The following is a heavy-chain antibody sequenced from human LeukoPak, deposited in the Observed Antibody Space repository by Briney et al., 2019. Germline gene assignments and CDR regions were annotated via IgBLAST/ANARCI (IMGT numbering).Heavy chain of an antibody. Sequence: SETLSLTCTVSGGSISSSSFYWGWICQAPGRGLEWIGSISYTGSTNYNPSLKSRVTISVDTSKNQFSLKLSSVAAADTAVHYCARASGYAEVEYWGQGTLVTVSS. V-gene: IGHV4-39*07. CDR2: ISYTGST. CDR3: ARASGYAEVEY. J-gene: IGHJ4*02. D-gene: IGHD5-12*01. CDR1: GGSISSSSFY.